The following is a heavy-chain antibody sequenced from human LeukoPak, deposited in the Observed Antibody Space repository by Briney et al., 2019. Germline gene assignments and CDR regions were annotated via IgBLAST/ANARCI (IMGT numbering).Heavy chain of an antibody. D-gene: IGHD2-8*01. J-gene: IGHJ4*02. CDR1: GFNIGSYA. CDR2: VINNYDGT. Sequence: GGSLRLSCAASGFNIGSYAMSWVRQAPGKGLEWISSVINNYDGTFYADSVKGRFTISRDRSKNTLHLQMSSLRAEDTAVYYCAKDHYTNGWPALDHWGQGALVTVSS. V-gene: IGHV3-23*01. CDR3: AKDHYTNGWPALDH.